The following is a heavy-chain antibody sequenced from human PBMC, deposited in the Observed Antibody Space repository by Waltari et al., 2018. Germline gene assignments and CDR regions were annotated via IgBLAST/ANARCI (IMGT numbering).Heavy chain of an antibody. CDR3: AKGVRYPVYYGMDV. J-gene: IGHJ6*02. CDR1: GFTFSSYA. Sequence: EVQLLESGGGLVQPGGSLRLSYAASGFTFSSYAMSWVRQAPGKGLEWVSAISGSGGSTYYADSVKGRFTISRDNSKNTLYLQMNSLRAEDTAVYYCAKGVRYPVYYGMDVWGQGTTVTVSS. V-gene: IGHV3-23*01. CDR2: ISGSGGST. D-gene: IGHD3-9*01.